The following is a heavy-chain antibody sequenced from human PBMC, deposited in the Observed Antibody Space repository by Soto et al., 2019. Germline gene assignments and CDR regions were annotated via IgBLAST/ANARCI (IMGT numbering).Heavy chain of an antibody. D-gene: IGHD5-18*01. Sequence: GGPLRLSGAASGFTFSSYGMHWVRQAPGKGLEWVAVISYDGSNKYYADSVKGRFTISRDNSKNTLYLQMNSLRAEDTAVYYCAKMRGEGGYGYGLPWFDPWGQGTLVTVSS. J-gene: IGHJ5*02. CDR2: ISYDGSNK. CDR1: GFTFSSYG. CDR3: AKMRGEGGYGYGLPWFDP. V-gene: IGHV3-30*18.